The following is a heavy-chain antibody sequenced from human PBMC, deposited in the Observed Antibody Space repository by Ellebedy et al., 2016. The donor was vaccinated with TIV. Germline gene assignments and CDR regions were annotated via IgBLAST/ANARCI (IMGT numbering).Heavy chain of an antibody. CDR1: GGSISSSSYY. D-gene: IGHD3-22*01. Sequence: SETLSLXXTVSGGSISSSSYYWGWIRQPPGKGLEWIGSIYYSGSTYYNPSLKSRVTISVDTSKNQFSLKLSSVTAADTAVYYCAHYYDSSGELFDYWGQGTLVTVSS. V-gene: IGHV4-39*01. CDR2: IYYSGST. CDR3: AHYYDSSGELFDY. J-gene: IGHJ4*02.